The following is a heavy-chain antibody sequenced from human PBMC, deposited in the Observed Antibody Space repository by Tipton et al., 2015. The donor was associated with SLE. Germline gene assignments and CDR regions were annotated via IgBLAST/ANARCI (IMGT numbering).Heavy chain of an antibody. Sequence: TLSLTCAVYGGSFSGYYWSWIRQPPGKGLEWIGEINHSGSTNYNPSLKSRVTISVDTSKNQFSLKLSSVTAADTAVYYCARDYSSSWSLWGQGTLVTVSS. D-gene: IGHD6-13*01. J-gene: IGHJ4*02. V-gene: IGHV4-34*01. CDR3: ARDYSSSWSL. CDR2: INHSGST. CDR1: GGSFSGYY.